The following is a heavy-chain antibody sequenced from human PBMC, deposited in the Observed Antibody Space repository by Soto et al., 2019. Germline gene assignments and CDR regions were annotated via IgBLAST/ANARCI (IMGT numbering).Heavy chain of an antibody. Sequence: SETLSLTCTVSGGSISSYYWSWIRQPPGKGLEWIGYIYYSGSTNYNPSLKSRVTISVDTSKNQFSLKLSSVTAADTAVYYCARARLSRSWWFDPWGQGTLVTVYS. CDR1: GGSISSYY. J-gene: IGHJ5*02. CDR2: IYYSGST. D-gene: IGHD3-10*01. V-gene: IGHV4-59*01. CDR3: ARARLSRSWWFDP.